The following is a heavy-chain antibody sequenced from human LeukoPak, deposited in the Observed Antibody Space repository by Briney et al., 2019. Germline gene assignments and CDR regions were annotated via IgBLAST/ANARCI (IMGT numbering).Heavy chain of an antibody. CDR2: ISYDGSNK. CDR3: AKAGVRWPLDDY. D-gene: IGHD4-23*01. J-gene: IGHJ4*02. CDR1: GFTFSSYG. Sequence: PGGSLRLSCAASGFTFSSYGMHWVRQAPGKGLEWVAVISYDGSNKYYADSVKGRFTISRDNSKNTLYLQMNSLRAEDTAVYYCAKAGVRWPLDDYWGQGTLVTVSS. V-gene: IGHV3-30*18.